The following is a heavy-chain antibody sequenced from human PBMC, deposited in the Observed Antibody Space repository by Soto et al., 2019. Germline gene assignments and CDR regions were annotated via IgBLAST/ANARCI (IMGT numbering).Heavy chain of an antibody. CDR1: GYTFTSYG. Sequence: ASVKVSCKASGYTFTSYGISWVRQAPGQGLAWMGWISAYNGNTNYAQKLQGRVTMTTDTSTSTAYMELRSLRSDDTAVYYCASGDPDIVVVPAASGSYYYGMDVWGQGTTVTVSS. CDR3: ASGDPDIVVVPAASGSYYYGMDV. D-gene: IGHD2-2*01. CDR2: ISAYNGNT. V-gene: IGHV1-18*04. J-gene: IGHJ6*02.